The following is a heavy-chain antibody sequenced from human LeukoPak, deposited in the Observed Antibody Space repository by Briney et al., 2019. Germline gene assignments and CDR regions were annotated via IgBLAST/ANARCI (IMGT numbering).Heavy chain of an antibody. CDR1: GCIFTSYN. D-gene: IGHD6-19*01. J-gene: IGHJ4*02. V-gene: IGHV1-46*01. CDR2: INSSGGST. CDR3: ARFAVHRRLTVAGQFGLDY. Sequence: ASVKVSCKASGCIFTSYNMYWVRQAPGQGLEWMGIINSSGGSTNYAQKFQGRVTMTRDTSTSTVYMELSSLRSEDTAVYYCARFAVHRRLTVAGQFGLDYWGQGTLVTVSP.